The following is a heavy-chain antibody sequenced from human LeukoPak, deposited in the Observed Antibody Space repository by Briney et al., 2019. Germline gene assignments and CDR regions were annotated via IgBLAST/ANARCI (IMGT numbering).Heavy chain of an antibody. Sequence: KPSETLSLTCTVSGGSISSGTYYWNWIRQPPGKGLEWIGIIYYSGTTYYNPSLKSRVTISVDTSKNQFSLKLSSVTAADTAVYYCARGRDGYNLGWGQGTLVTVSS. J-gene: IGHJ4*02. CDR1: GGSISSGTYY. CDR3: ARGRDGYNLG. V-gene: IGHV4-39*07. D-gene: IGHD5-24*01. CDR2: IYYSGTT.